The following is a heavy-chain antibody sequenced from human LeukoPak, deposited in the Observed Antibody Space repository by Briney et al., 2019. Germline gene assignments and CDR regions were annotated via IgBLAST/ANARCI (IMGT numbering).Heavy chain of an antibody. Sequence: RPSETLSLTCTVSGGSISSYYWSWIRQPPGKGLEWIGRIYRSGSTDYNPSLKSRVTMSVDTSKNKFSLKLSSVTAADTAVYYCARDSGTTGEVKFDPWGQGTLVTVSS. CDR1: GGSISSYY. CDR3: ARDSGTTGEVKFDP. D-gene: IGHD3-10*01. CDR2: IYRSGST. V-gene: IGHV4-4*07. J-gene: IGHJ5*02.